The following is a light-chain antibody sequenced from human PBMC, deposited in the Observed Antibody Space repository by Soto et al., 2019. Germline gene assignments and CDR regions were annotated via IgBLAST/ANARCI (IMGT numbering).Light chain of an antibody. V-gene: IGKV1-5*01. CDR1: QSVGGW. CDR3: QQYNTYLLT. Sequence: DIKMTQSPSTLSASVVDRVTTTCLASQSVGGWLDWYQQKPGKAPKLLIYDAFSLESGVPSRFSGSGSGTEFTLTISSLQPDDFAAYYCQQYNTYLLTFGGGTRVDNK. CDR2: DAF. J-gene: IGKJ4*01.